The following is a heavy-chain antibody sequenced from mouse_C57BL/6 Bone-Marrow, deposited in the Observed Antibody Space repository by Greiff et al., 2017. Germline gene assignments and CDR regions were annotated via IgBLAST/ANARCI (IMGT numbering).Heavy chain of an antibody. V-gene: IGHV1-26*01. Sequence: EVQLQQSGPELVKPGASVKISCKASGYTFTDYYMNWVKQSHGKSLEWIGDINPNNGGTSYNQKFKGKATLTVDKSSSTAYMELRSLTSEDSAVYYCARRDSSGYYFDYWGQGTTRTVSS. D-gene: IGHD3-2*02. CDR1: GYTFTDYY. CDR2: INPNNGGT. J-gene: IGHJ2*01. CDR3: ARRDSSGYYFDY.